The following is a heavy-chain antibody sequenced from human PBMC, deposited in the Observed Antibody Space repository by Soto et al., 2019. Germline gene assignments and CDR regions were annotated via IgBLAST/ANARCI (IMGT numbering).Heavy chain of an antibody. D-gene: IGHD6-19*01. Sequence: GASVKVSCKASGYTFTSYGISWVRQAPGQGLEWMGWISAYNGNTNYAQKLQGRVTMTTDTSTSTAYMELRSLRSDDTAVYYCARVTPVSGREPPYNRFDYWGKGTLVTACS. CDR3: ARVTPVSGREPPYNRFDY. CDR1: GYTFTSYG. CDR2: ISAYNGNT. V-gene: IGHV1-18*04. J-gene: IGHJ4*02.